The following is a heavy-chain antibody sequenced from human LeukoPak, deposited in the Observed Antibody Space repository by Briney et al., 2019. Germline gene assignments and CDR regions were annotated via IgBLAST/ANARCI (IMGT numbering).Heavy chain of an antibody. Sequence: PGGSLRLSCAASGFTFVTYTMNWVRQAPGKGLEWVSSISSSGGIIYYADSVTGRFTISRDNAKNSLYLLMNSLRAEDTAVYYCSRGGIRESGGWSGYWGQGTLVTVSS. J-gene: IGHJ4*02. CDR1: GFTFVTYT. V-gene: IGHV3-21*01. CDR2: ISSSGGII. D-gene: IGHD6-19*01. CDR3: SRGGIRESGGWSGY.